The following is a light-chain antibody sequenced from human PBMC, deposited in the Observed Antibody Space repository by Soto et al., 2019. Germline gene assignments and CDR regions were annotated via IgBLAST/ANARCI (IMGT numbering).Light chain of an antibody. CDR2: GGS. CDR3: QHYNSYSEA. Sequence: TQVTESPSRLSASVGDSVNITCRASQTISTYLNWYQQKPGKAPNLLIHGGSILQSGVPPRFSGGGGGTDFTLTISSLQSDDFATYYCQHYNSYSEAFGEGTKVDI. V-gene: IGKV1-5*01. CDR1: QTISTY. J-gene: IGKJ1*01.